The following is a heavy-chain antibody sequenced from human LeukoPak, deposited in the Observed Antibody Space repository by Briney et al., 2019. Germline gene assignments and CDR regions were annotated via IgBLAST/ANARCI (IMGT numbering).Heavy chain of an antibody. V-gene: IGHV5-51*01. D-gene: IGHD6-13*01. CDR1: GYRFTSYW. J-gene: IGHJ4*02. CDR2: IYPGDSDT. CDR3: ARCARGSSCLYGY. Sequence: GESLQISCKGSGYRFTSYWIGWVRQLPGKGLEWMGIIYPGDSDTRYSPSFQGQVTISADKSISTAYLQWSSLKAAGTAMYYCARCARGSSCLYGYWGQGTLVTVSS.